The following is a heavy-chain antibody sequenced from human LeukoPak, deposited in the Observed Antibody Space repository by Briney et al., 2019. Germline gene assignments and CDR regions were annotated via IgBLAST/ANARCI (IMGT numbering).Heavy chain of an antibody. J-gene: IGHJ3*02. Sequence: GESLKISCKGSGFSFSSYWIVWVRQMPGKGLEWMGIIFPDDSDTRYSPSFQGQVTISADKSISTAYLQWRSLKASDTALYYCARQSSLSHAFDIWGQGTMVSVCS. CDR2: IFPDDSDT. CDR3: ARQSSLSHAFDI. CDR1: GFSFSSYW. D-gene: IGHD2-2*01. V-gene: IGHV5-51*01.